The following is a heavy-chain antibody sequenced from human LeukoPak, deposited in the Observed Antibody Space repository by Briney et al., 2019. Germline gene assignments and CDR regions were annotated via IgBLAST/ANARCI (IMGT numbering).Heavy chain of an antibody. Sequence: PGGSLRLSCAASGFTVSSNYMSWVRQAPGKGLEWVANIKQDGSEKYYVDSVKGRFTISRDNAKNSLYLQMNSLRAEDTAVYYCARAGAIAARPGYWGQGTLVTVSS. CDR2: IKQDGSEK. CDR1: GFTVSSNY. J-gene: IGHJ4*02. D-gene: IGHD6-6*01. CDR3: ARAGAIAARPGY. V-gene: IGHV3-7*03.